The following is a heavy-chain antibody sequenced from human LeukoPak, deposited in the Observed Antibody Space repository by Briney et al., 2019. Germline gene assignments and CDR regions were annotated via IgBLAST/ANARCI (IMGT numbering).Heavy chain of an antibody. D-gene: IGHD4-17*01. CDR1: GFTFDDYA. Sequence: TGGSLRLSCAASGFTFDDYAMHWVRQAPGKGLEWVSLISGDGGSTYYADSVKGRFTISRDNSKNSLYLQMNSLGTEDTALYYCAKDTDDYGDPDFDYWGQGTLVTVSS. CDR2: ISGDGGST. V-gene: IGHV3-43*02. CDR3: AKDTDDYGDPDFDY. J-gene: IGHJ4*02.